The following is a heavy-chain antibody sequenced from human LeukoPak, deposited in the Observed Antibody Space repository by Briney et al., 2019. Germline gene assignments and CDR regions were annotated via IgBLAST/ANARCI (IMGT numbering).Heavy chain of an antibody. CDR1: GFTFSDYS. Sequence: PGGSLRLSRATSGFTFSDYSMTWVRQAPGKGLEWVSSITSTSSHINYADSVRGRFTISRDNAKNALFLQMTSLTDEDTALYYCARARLGYYDEYFDPWGQGTQVTVSS. CDR2: ITSTSSHI. CDR3: ARARLGYYDEYFDP. D-gene: IGHD3-16*01. V-gene: IGHV3-21*01. J-gene: IGHJ5*02.